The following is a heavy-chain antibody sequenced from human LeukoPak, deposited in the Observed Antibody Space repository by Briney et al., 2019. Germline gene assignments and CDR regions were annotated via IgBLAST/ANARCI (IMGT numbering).Heavy chain of an antibody. CDR3: ARYCSSTSCYGGLDY. V-gene: IGHV4-59*01. D-gene: IGHD2-2*01. CDR2: IYYSGST. Sequence: SETLSLTCTVSGGSISSYYWSWIRQPPGKGLEWIGYIYYSGSTNYNPSLKSRVTISVDTSKNQSSLKLSSVTAADTAVYYCARYCSSTSCYGGLDYWGQGTLVTVSS. J-gene: IGHJ4*02. CDR1: GGSISSYY.